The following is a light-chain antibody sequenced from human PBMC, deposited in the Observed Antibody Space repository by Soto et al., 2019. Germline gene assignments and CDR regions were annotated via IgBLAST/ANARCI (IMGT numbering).Light chain of an antibody. CDR3: QKYSSVPV. J-gene: IGKJ3*01. CDR2: AAS. CDR1: QDMRNF. V-gene: IGKV1-27*01. Sequence: DIQMTQSPTSLSASVGDRVTITCRASQDMRNFVAWYQQKPGKAPKLLNYAASTLQSGVPSRFSGSGSGTDFTLTINSLQPEDVATYSCQKYSSVPVFGPGTKVEIK.